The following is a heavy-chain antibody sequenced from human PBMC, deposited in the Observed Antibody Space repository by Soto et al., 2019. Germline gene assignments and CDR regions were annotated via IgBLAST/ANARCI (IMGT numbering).Heavy chain of an antibody. Sequence: EVQLVESGGGLVQPGGSLRLSCAASGFTFSSYSMNWVRQAPGKGLEWVSYISSSSSTIYYADSVKGRFTISRDNAKNSLYLQMNSLRAEDTAVYYCARHGSGSYYIYYMDVWGKGTTVTVSS. D-gene: IGHD3-10*01. CDR3: ARHGSGSYYIYYMDV. CDR1: GFTFSSYS. J-gene: IGHJ6*03. V-gene: IGHV3-48*01. CDR2: ISSSSSTI.